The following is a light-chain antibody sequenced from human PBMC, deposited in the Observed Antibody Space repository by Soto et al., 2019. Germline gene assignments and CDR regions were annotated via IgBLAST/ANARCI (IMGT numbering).Light chain of an antibody. Sequence: QSALTQPASVSGSPGQSITISCTGTSSDVGSYNLVSWFQHHPGNAPKVMICEGSKRPSGVSNRFSGSKSGNTASLTISGLQAGDEADYYCCSYAGSGTFVFGTGTKLTVL. CDR3: CSYAGSGTFV. CDR1: SSDVGSYNL. J-gene: IGLJ1*01. CDR2: EGS. V-gene: IGLV2-23*01.